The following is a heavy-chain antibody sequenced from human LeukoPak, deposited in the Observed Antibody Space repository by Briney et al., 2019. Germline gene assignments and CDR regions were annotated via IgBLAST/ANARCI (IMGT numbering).Heavy chain of an antibody. CDR1: GFTFSSYG. CDR3: AKGWQQWLV. V-gene: IGHV3-30*18. CDR2: ISYDGGNK. J-gene: IGHJ4*02. Sequence: ERSLRLSCAASGFTFSSYGMHWVRQAPGNGLEWVAFISYDGGNKYYADSVKGRFTISRDNSQNTLYLQMNSLRAEDTAVYYCAKGWQQWLVWGQGTLVTVSS. D-gene: IGHD6-19*01.